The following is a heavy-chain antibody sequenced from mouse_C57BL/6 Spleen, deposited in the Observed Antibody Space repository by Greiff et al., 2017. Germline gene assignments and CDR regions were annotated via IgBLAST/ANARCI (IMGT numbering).Heavy chain of an antibody. CDR2: LNPGSGGT. J-gene: IGHJ1*03. Sequence: QVQLQQSGAELVRPGTSVKVSCKASGYAFTNYLIEWVKQRPGQGLEWIGVLNPGSGGTIYNEKFKGKATLTADKTSSTSYMQLNSLTSRDSAVYFGAKQGSSYWYFDVWGKGTTVTVSS. CDR3: AKQGSSYWYFDV. V-gene: IGHV1-54*01. CDR1: GYAFTNYL. D-gene: IGHD1-1*01.